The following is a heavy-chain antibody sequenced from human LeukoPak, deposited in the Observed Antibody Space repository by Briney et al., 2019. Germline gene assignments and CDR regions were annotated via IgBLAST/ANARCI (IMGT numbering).Heavy chain of an antibody. CDR2: INPNSGGT. D-gene: IGHD3-3*01. V-gene: IGHV1-2*04. CDR3: ARDQTSSGYYYNWLDP. Sequence: ASVKVSCKASGYTFTGYYMHWVRQAPGQGFEWMGWINPNSGGTNYAQKFQGWVTMTRDTSISTAYMELSRLRSDDTAVYYCARDQTSSGYYYNWLDPWGQGTQVTVSS. J-gene: IGHJ5*02. CDR1: GYTFTGYY.